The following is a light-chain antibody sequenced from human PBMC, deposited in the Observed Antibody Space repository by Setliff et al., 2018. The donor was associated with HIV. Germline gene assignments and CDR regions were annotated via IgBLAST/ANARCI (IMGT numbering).Light chain of an antibody. CDR2: DVT. CDR1: ISDIGSYNF. CDR3: SSYTTSSTYV. J-gene: IGLJ1*01. Sequence: QSVLTQPASVSGSPGQSITISCTGSISDIGSYNFVSWYQQHPGKAPNLIISDVTKRPSGVSDRFSGSKSGHTASLSISGLQAEDEADYYCSSYTTSSTYVFGSGTKVT. V-gene: IGLV2-14*03.